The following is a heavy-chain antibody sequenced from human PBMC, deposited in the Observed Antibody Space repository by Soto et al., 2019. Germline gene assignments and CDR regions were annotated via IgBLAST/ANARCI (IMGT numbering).Heavy chain of an antibody. CDR3: AGRTVAASVYGY. D-gene: IGHD6-19*01. CDR2: INHSGST. CDR1: GGSFSGYY. V-gene: IGHV4-34*01. Sequence: PSETLSLTCAVYGGSFSGYYWSWIRQPPGKGLEWIGEINHSGSTNYNPSLKSRVTISVDTSKNQFSLKLSSVTAADTAVYYCAGRTVAASVYGYWGQGTPVTVSS. J-gene: IGHJ4*02.